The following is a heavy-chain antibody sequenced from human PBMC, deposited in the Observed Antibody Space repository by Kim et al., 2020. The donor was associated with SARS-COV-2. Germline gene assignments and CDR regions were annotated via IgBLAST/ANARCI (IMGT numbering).Heavy chain of an antibody. CDR1: GGSFSGYY. D-gene: IGHD6-6*01. Sequence: SETLSLTCAVYGGSFSGYYWSWIRQPPGKGLEWIGEINHSGSTNYNPSLKSRVTISVDTSKNQFSLKLSSVTAADTAVYYCARGRIAARRWFDPWGQGTLVTVSS. J-gene: IGHJ5*02. CDR3: ARGRIAARRWFDP. CDR2: INHSGST. V-gene: IGHV4-34*01.